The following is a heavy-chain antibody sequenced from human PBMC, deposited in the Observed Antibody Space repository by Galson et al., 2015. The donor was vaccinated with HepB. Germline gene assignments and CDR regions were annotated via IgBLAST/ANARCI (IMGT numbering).Heavy chain of an antibody. J-gene: IGHJ6*03. CDR3: ARDSITHSYYYYYYMGV. Sequence: SLRLSCAASGFTFSSYAMHWVRQAPGKGLEWVAVISYDGSIKYYADSVKGRFTISRDSSRNTLYLQMNSLRTEDTAVYYCARDSITHSYYYYYYMGVWGKGTTVTVSS. D-gene: IGHD3-3*02. CDR1: GFTFSSYA. CDR2: ISYDGSIK. V-gene: IGHV3-30-3*01.